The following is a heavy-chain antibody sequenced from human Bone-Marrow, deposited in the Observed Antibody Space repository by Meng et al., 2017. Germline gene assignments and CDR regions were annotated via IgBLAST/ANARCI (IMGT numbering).Heavy chain of an antibody. CDR2: IIPIFGTA. D-gene: IGHD1-26*01. CDR1: GGTFSSYA. Sequence: SVKVSCKASGGTFSSYAISWVRQAPGQGLEWMGGIIPIFGTANYAQKFQGRLTITTDESTSTAYMELSSLRSEDTAVYYCARELSGAPTHLPTYWGQGTLVTVFS. J-gene: IGHJ4*02. V-gene: IGHV1-69*05. CDR3: ARELSGAPTHLPTY.